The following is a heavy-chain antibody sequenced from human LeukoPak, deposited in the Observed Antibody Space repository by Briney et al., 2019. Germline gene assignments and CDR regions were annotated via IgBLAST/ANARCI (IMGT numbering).Heavy chain of an antibody. J-gene: IGHJ6*02. CDR1: GYTFTSYA. V-gene: IGHV1-3*01. D-gene: IGHD3-10*01. CDR3: ARDGDYYGSGSYYIYGMDV. Sequence: ASVKVSCKASGYTFTSYAMHWVRQAPGQRLEWMGWINAGNGNTKYSQKFQGRVTITRDTSASTAYMELSSLRSEDTAVYYCARDGDYYGSGSYYIYGMDVWGQGTTVTVSS. CDR2: INAGNGNT.